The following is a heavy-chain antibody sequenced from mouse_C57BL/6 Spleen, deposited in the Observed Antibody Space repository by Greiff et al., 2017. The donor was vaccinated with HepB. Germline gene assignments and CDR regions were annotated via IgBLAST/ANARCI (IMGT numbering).Heavy chain of an antibody. D-gene: IGHD2-3*01. J-gene: IGHJ1*03. CDR3: ARVIYDGYWYFDV. CDR1: GYSITSGYY. V-gene: IGHV3-6*01. CDR2: ISYDGSN. Sequence: EVKVEESGPGLVKPSQSLSLTCSVTGYSITSGYYWNWIRQFPGNKLEWMGYISYDGSNNYNPSLKNRISITRDTSKNQFFLKLNSVTTEDTATYYCARVIYDGYWYFDVWGTGTTVTVSS.